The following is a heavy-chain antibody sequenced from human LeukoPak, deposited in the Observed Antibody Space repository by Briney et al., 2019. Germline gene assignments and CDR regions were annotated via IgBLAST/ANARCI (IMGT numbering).Heavy chain of an antibody. CDR3: GEVRSSAFDI. CDR1: GFTFSSYS. Sequence: GGSLRLSCAASGFTFSSYSMNWVRQAPGKGLEWVSYISSSSRTIYYADSVKGRFTISRDNAKNSLYLQMNSLRDEDTAVYYCGEVRSSAFDIWGQGTMVTVSS. J-gene: IGHJ3*02. D-gene: IGHD3-10*01. CDR2: ISSSSRTI. V-gene: IGHV3-48*02.